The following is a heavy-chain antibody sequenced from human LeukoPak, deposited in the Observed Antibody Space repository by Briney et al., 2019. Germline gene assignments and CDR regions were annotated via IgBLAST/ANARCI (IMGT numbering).Heavy chain of an antibody. CDR3: TRRYNYDSSGYYYVRDAFDI. Sequence: GGSLRLSCTASGFTFGDYVMSWVRQAPGKGLECVGLIRSKAYGGTTKNAASVKGRFTISRDDSRSIAYLQMKSLKTEDTAVYYCTRRYNYDSSGYYYVRDAFDIWGQGTMVTVSS. V-gene: IGHV3-49*04. J-gene: IGHJ3*02. CDR1: GFTFGDYV. D-gene: IGHD3-22*01. CDR2: IRSKAYGGTT.